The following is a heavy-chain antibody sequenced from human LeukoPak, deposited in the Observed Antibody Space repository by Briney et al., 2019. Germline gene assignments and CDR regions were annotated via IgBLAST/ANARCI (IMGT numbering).Heavy chain of an antibody. CDR3: AKNTYYDFWSGYPDY. CDR2: ISYDGSNK. D-gene: IGHD3-3*01. Sequence: TGGSLRLSCAASGFTFSSYAMHWVRQAPGKGLEWVAVISYDGSNKYYADSVKGRFTISRDNSKNTLYLQMNSLRAEDTAVYYCAKNTYYDFWSGYPDYWGQGTLVTVSS. CDR1: GFTFSSYA. J-gene: IGHJ4*02. V-gene: IGHV3-30-3*02.